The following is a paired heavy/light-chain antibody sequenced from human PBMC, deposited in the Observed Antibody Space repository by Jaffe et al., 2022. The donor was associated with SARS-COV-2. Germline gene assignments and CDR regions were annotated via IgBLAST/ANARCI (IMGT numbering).Light chain of an antibody. CDR2: AAS. CDR1: QNIRDY. J-gene: IGKJ2*01. Sequence: DIQMTQSPSSLSASVGDRVTITCRASQNIRDYLNWYQQKPGRAPNLLIYAASTLQSGVSSRFSGSGSGTDFTLTISSLQPEDFATYFCQQSYSTPLYTFGQGTKLEIK. CDR3: QQSYSTPLYT. V-gene: IGKV1-39*01.
Heavy chain of an antibody. CDR1: GYTFSSYY. CDR3: VRDVDILRQGYFYMDV. J-gene: IGHJ6*03. V-gene: IGHV1-46*04. Sequence: QVHLVQSGAEVKKPGASVKVSCKASGYTFSSYYMHWFRQAPGQGLEWMGIINPKGGKTTYAQRLQGRVTMTSDTSTSTVYMELRSLRSEDTAVYYCVRDVDILRQGYFYMDVWGKGTTVTVSS. CDR2: INPKGGKT. D-gene: IGHD3-9*01.